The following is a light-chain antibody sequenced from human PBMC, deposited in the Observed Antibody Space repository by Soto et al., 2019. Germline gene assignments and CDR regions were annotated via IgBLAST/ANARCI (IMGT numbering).Light chain of an antibody. CDR1: QSVRTK. CDR3: QQHDQGWT. J-gene: IGKJ1*01. V-gene: IGKV3-15*01. CDR2: GAS. Sequence: EMVMTQSPATLSVSLGERATLSCRASQSVRTKLVWYQQKPGQAPRLLIYGASTRATGIPARFSGSGSGTEFTLTISHLQSEAFAVYYCQQHDQGWTFGQGTKVEIK.